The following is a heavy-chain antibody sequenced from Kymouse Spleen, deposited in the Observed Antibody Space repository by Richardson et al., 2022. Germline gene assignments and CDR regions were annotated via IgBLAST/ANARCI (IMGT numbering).Heavy chain of an antibody. J-gene: IGHJ6*02. V-gene: IGHV4-34*01. CDR3: ASIAAAGTTYYYYGMDV. CDR1: GGSFSGYY. CDR2: INHSGST. D-gene: IGHD6-13*01. Sequence: QVQLQQWGAGLLKPSETLSLTCAVYGGSFSGYYWSWIRQPPGKGLEWIGEINHSGSTNYNPSLKSRVTISVDTSKNQFSLKLSSVTAADTAVYYCASIAAAGTTYYYYGMDVWGQGTTVTVSS.